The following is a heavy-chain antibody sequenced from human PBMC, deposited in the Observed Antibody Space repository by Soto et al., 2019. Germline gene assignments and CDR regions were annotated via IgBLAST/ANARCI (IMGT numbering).Heavy chain of an antibody. V-gene: IGHV3-23*01. D-gene: IGHD6-19*01. Sequence: GGSLRLSCAASGFTFSSYAMSWVRQAPGKGLEWVSAISGSSGSTYYADSVKGRFTISRDNSKNTLYLQMNSLRAEDTAVYYCAKDGQYSSGWYLDYWGQGTLVTVSS. J-gene: IGHJ4*02. CDR1: GFTFSSYA. CDR3: AKDGQYSSGWYLDY. CDR2: ISGSSGST.